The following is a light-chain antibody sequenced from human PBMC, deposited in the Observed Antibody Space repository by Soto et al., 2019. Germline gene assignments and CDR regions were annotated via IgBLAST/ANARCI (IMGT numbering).Light chain of an antibody. V-gene: IGKV3-15*01. J-gene: IGKJ4*01. CDR2: GAS. Sequence: EIVLTQSPGTLSLSPGERATLSCRASQSVSSTYLAWYQQKPGQAPRLLIYGASIRATGVPATFSGSGSGTEFTLSISSLQSEHLGVYYCQQDSSWPLTFGGGTK. CDR1: QSVSSTY. CDR3: QQDSSWPLT.